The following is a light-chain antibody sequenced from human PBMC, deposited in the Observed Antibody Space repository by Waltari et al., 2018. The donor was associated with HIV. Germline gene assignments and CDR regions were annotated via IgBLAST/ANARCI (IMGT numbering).Light chain of an antibody. CDR1: QGIRNE. V-gene: IGKV1-6*01. Sequence: AIQLTQSPSSLSASVGDRVTITCRASQGIRNEVGWYQQKPGKAPKLLIYAASSLQSGVPSRFSGSGSGTDFTLTISSLQPEDSATYYCLQDDSYPRTFGQGTKVEIK. J-gene: IGKJ1*01. CDR2: AAS. CDR3: LQDDSYPRT.